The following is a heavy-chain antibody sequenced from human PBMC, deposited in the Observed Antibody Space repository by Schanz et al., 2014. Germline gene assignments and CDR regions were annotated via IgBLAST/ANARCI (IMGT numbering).Heavy chain of an antibody. CDR3: ARGIGGYGANNYFDY. D-gene: IGHD5-12*01. CDR2: MNPKTGNT. CDR1: GFNFNNYD. J-gene: IGHJ4*02. V-gene: IGHV1-8*01. Sequence: QVQLVQSGAELKKPGASVKVSCTASGFNFNNYDINWVRQATGQGLEWMGWMNPKTGNTDHAQKFQGRVTMTADTSTNTAYMELSSLRSEDTAVYSCARGIGGYGANNYFDYWGQGTLVTVSS.